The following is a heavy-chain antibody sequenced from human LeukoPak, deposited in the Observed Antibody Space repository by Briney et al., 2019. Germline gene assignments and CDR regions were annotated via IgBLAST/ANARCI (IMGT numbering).Heavy chain of an antibody. D-gene: IGHD2-2*01. V-gene: IGHV4-34*01. CDR2: INHSGST. CDR1: GGSFSGYY. Sequence: KPSETLSLTCAVYGGSFSGYYWSWIRQPPGKGLEWIGEINHSGSTNYNPSLKSRVTISVDTSKNQFSLKLSSVTAADTAVYYCARRAIVVVPAAVNWFDPWGQGTLVTVSS. J-gene: IGHJ5*02. CDR3: ARRAIVVVPAAVNWFDP.